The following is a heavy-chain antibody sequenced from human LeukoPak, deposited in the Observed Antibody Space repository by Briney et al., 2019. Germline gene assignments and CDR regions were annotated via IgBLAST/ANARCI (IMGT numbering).Heavy chain of an antibody. D-gene: IGHD2-15*01. CDR1: GYSISSGYY. Sequence: KPSETLSLTCTVSGYSISSGYYWGWIRQPPEKGLEWIGSIYHSGSTYYNPSLKSRVTISVDTSKNQFSLKLSSVTAADTAVYCCARSVLDIVVVVAATGGFDYWGQGTLVTVSS. J-gene: IGHJ4*02. V-gene: IGHV4-38-2*02. CDR2: IYHSGST. CDR3: ARSVLDIVVVVAATGGFDY.